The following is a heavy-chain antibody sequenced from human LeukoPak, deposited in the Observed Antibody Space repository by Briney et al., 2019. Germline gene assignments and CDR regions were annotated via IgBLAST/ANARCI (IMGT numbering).Heavy chain of an antibody. D-gene: IGHD3-22*01. J-gene: IGHJ4*02. CDR1: GYTFTSYA. CDR3: ASTGQYYYDSSAVSFDY. Sequence: ASVKVSCKASGYTFTSYAVHWVRQAPGQRLEWMGWINAGNGNTKYSQKFQGRVTITRDTSASTAYMELSSLRSEDTAVYYCASTGQYYYDSSAVSFDYWGQGTLVTVSS. CDR2: INAGNGNT. V-gene: IGHV1-3*01.